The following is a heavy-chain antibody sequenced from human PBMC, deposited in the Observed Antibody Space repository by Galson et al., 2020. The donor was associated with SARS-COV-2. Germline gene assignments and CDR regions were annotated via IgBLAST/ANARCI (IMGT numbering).Heavy chain of an antibody. V-gene: IGHV1-46*03. Sequence: ASVKVSCKASGYTFTSYYMHWVRQAPGQGLEWMGIINPSGGSTSYAQKFQGRVTMIRDTSTSTVYMELSSLRSEDTAVYYCARDLTVTTTYYYYYGMDVWGQGTTVTVSS. CDR2: INPSGGST. J-gene: IGHJ6*02. CDR1: GYTFTSYY. D-gene: IGHD4-4*01. CDR3: ARDLTVTTTYYYYYGMDV.